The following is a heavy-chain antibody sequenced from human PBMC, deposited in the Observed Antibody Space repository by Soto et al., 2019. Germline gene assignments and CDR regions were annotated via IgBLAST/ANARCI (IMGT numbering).Heavy chain of an antibody. CDR3: ARAPQRRGYGRQLSDP. CDR2: IWDDGSNK. D-gene: IGHD4-17*01. Sequence: PGGSLRLSCAASGFRFSNYGMHWVRQPPGKGLEWVAVIWDDGSNKYYEDSVKGRFTISRGNSRNILYLELNSLRVEDTAVYYCARAPQRRGYGRQLSDPSGQGTLVTVSS. CDR1: GFRFSNYG. V-gene: IGHV3-33*01. J-gene: IGHJ5*02.